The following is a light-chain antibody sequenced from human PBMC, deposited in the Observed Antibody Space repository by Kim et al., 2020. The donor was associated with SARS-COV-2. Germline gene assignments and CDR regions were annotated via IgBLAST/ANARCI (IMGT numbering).Light chain of an antibody. Sequence: GQTVAISCSGSTSNIGNDYVSWYQQLPGTAPKLLIYANDKRPSGIPDRFSGSKSGTSATLGITGLQTGDEADYFCGTWDTRLKVGVFGGGTRLTVL. V-gene: IGLV1-51*01. CDR1: TSNIGNDY. J-gene: IGLJ2*01. CDR3: GTWDTRLKVGV. CDR2: AND.